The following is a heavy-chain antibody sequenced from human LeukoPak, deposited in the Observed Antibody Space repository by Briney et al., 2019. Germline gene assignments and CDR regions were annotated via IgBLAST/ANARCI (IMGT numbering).Heavy chain of an antibody. V-gene: IGHV3-30-3*01. D-gene: IGHD2-15*01. Sequence: PGRSLRLSCAAPGFTFSSYVMHWVRQAPGKGLEWVASISYDGDNKFHTDSVKGRFTISRDNSKNTLYLQMNSLRAEDTAIFYCARDSCSGGACYSVRPYYFYGMDVWGQGTTVTVSS. J-gene: IGHJ6*02. CDR2: ISYDGDNK. CDR3: ARDSCSGGACYSVRPYYFYGMDV. CDR1: GFTFSSYV.